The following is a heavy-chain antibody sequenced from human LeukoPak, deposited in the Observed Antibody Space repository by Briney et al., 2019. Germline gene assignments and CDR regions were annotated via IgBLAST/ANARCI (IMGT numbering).Heavy chain of an antibody. D-gene: IGHD1-26*01. Sequence: GGSLRLSCAASGFTFSTYAMSWVRQAPGKGLEWVSAICGSGGSTYYADSVKGRFTISRDNSKNTLYLQMNSLRAEDTAVYYCVREGSIVGATGAFDIWGQGTMVTVSS. CDR3: VREGSIVGATGAFDI. J-gene: IGHJ3*02. CDR2: ICGSGGST. V-gene: IGHV3-23*01. CDR1: GFTFSTYA.